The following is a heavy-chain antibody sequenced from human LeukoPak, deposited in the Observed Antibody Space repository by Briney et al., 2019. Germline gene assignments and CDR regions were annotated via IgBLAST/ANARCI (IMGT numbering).Heavy chain of an antibody. Sequence: PGASLKISCQGSGYSFTNNWIGWVRQMPGKGLEWMGIILPGDSGTRYSPSFQGQVTISADKSINTAYVQWSSLKASDTAMYYCATYAGTSSKYFHHWGQGTLVTVSS. CDR1: GYSFTNNW. J-gene: IGHJ1*01. D-gene: IGHD3-10*01. V-gene: IGHV5-51*01. CDR3: ATYAGTSSKYFHH. CDR2: ILPGDSGT.